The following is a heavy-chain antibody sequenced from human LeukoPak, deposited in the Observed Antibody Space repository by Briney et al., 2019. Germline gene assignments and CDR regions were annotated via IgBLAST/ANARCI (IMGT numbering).Heavy chain of an antibody. Sequence: SETLSLTCTVSGGSISSYYWSWIRQPPGKGLEWIGWLHYSESTNYNPSLKSRVTISVDTSKNQFSLKLSSVTAADTAVYYCARHGVDYFGSGSFPTPFDYWGQGTLVTVSS. CDR2: LHYSEST. D-gene: IGHD3-10*01. CDR1: GGSISSYY. V-gene: IGHV4-59*08. J-gene: IGHJ4*02. CDR3: ARHGVDYFGSGSFPTPFDY.